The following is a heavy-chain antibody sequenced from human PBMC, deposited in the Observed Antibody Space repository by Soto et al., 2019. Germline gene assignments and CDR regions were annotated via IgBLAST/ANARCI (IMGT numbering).Heavy chain of an antibody. Sequence: EVQLVESGGGLVQPGGSLRLSCAASGFTFSSYSMNWVRQAPGKGLEWVSYISSSSSTIYYADSVKGRFTISRDNAKNSLYLQMNSLRDEDTAVYYCATNLEYYYDSSGYSLHYYYGMDVWGQGTTVTVSS. V-gene: IGHV3-48*02. CDR3: ATNLEYYYDSSGYSLHYYYGMDV. J-gene: IGHJ6*02. D-gene: IGHD3-22*01. CDR2: ISSSSSTI. CDR1: GFTFSSYS.